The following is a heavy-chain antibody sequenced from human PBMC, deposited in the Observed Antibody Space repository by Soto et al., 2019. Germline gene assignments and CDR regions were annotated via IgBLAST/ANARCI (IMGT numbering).Heavy chain of an antibody. V-gene: IGHV3-23*01. Sequence: GGSLRLSCAASGFTFSSYAMSWVRQAPGKGLEWVSAISGSGGSTYYADSVKGRFTISRDNSKNTLYLQMNSLRAEDTAVYYCAKGLRVVATTYYYYGMDVWGQGTTVTVSS. CDR2: ISGSGGST. CDR3: AKGLRVVATTYYYYGMDV. J-gene: IGHJ6*02. D-gene: IGHD2-15*01. CDR1: GFTFSSYA.